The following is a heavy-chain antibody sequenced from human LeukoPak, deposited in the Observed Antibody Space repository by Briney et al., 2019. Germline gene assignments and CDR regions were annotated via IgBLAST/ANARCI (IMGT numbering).Heavy chain of an antibody. CDR3: ARRTWGGPHYFDY. Sequence: PSETLSLTCTVSGGSISSINYYWGWIRQPPGKGLEWIGNIYYSGSTFYNPSFKSRVTISVDTSKNQFSLKVNSMTAADTAVYFCARRTWGGPHYFDYWGQGTLVTVSS. D-gene: IGHD3-3*01. CDR2: IYYSGST. J-gene: IGHJ4*02. CDR1: GGSISSINYY. V-gene: IGHV4-39*01.